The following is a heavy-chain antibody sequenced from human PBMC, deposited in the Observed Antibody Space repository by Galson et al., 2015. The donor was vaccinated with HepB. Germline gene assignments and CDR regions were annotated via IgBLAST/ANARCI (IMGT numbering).Heavy chain of an antibody. CDR1: GFAFHSHA. J-gene: IGHJ5*01. CDR3: AKGYGLFDS. Sequence: SLRLSCAASGFAFHSHAMSWVRQDPGRGLEWISGIMGSGDSTFYGDSVKGRFTVSRDNANNMLYLQMDSLRAEDAGLYFCAKGYGLFDSWGPGILVPSPQ. D-gene: IGHD5-18*01. V-gene: IGHV3-23*01. CDR2: IMGSGDST.